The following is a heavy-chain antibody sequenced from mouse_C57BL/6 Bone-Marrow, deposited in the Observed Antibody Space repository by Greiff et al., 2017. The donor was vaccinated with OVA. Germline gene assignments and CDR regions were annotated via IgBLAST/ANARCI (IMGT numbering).Heavy chain of an antibody. Sequence: DVKLVESGGGLVKPGGSLKLSCAASGFTFSDYGMHWVRQAPEKGLEWVAYISSGSSTIYYADTVKGRFTISRDNAKNTLFLQMTSLRSEYSAIYNCERPMDYWGTGTSVTVSS. V-gene: IGHV5-17*01. CDR2: ISSGSSTI. J-gene: IGHJ4*01. CDR3: ERPMDY. CDR1: GFTFSDYG.